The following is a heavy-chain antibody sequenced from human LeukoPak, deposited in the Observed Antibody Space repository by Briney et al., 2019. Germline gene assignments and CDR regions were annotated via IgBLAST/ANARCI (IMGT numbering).Heavy chain of an antibody. D-gene: IGHD6-19*01. V-gene: IGHV3-48*03. CDR1: GFTFSSYE. J-gene: IGHJ5*02. CDR3: ARAISGWYRNWFDP. CDR2: ISGSGSTI. Sequence: GGSLRLSCAASGFTFSSYEMNWVRQAPGKGLEWISYISGSGSTIYYADAVKGRFTISRDNARSSLYLQLNSLRAEDTAVYYCARAISGWYRNWFDPWGQGTLVTVSS.